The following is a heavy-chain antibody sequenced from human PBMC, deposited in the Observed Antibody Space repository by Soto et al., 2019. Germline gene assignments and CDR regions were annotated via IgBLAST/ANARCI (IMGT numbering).Heavy chain of an antibody. J-gene: IGHJ4*02. Sequence: QVQLQESGPGLVKPSETLSLNCTVSGGPISSYYWSLIRQSPGKGLEWIGYIYYSGSTNYNPSLKSRVTISVDTSKHQFSLALSSVTAADTAVYYCARGSSGWPPRLAYWGQGTLVTVSS. CDR2: IYYSGST. CDR1: GGPISSYY. D-gene: IGHD6-19*01. V-gene: IGHV4-59*01. CDR3: ARGSSGWPPRLAY.